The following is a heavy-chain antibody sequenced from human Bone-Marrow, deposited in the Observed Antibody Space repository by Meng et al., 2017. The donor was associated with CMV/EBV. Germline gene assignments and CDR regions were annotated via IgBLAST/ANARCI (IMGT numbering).Heavy chain of an antibody. Sequence: ASVKVSCKASGYAFTSYDINWVRQATGQGLEWMGWMNPNSGNTGYAQKFQGRVTITRNTSISTAYMELSSLRSEDTAVYYCARTKQYCSSTSCYPYYYYGMDVWGQGPTVTVSS. CDR3: ARTKQYCSSTSCYPYYYYGMDV. J-gene: IGHJ6*02. CDR1: GYAFTSYD. V-gene: IGHV1-8*03. D-gene: IGHD2-2*01. CDR2: MNPNSGNT.